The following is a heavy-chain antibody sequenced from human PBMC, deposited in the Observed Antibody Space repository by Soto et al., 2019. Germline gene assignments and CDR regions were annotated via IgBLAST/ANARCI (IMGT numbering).Heavy chain of an antibody. CDR1: GGSFSGYY. CDR2: INHSGST. V-gene: IGHV4-34*01. D-gene: IGHD3-10*01. J-gene: IGHJ4*02. Sequence: SETLSLTCAVYGGSFSGYYWSWIRQPPGKGLEWIGEINHSGSTNYNPSLKSRVTISVDTSKNQFSLKLSSVTAADTAVYYCARGLSLLWFGERADFDYWGQGTLVTVSS. CDR3: ARGLSLLWFGERADFDY.